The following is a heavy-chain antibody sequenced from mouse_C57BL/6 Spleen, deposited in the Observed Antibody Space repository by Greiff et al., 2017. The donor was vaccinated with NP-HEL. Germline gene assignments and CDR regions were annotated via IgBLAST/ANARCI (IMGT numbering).Heavy chain of an antibody. CDR1: GYTFTDYN. Sequence: VQLKQSGPELVKPGASVKIPCKASGYTFTDYNMDWVKQSHGKSLEWIGDINPNNGGTIYNQKFKGKATLTVDKSSSTAYMELRSLTSEDTAVYYCARRALLRGFYYAMDYWGQGTSVTVSS. J-gene: IGHJ4*01. D-gene: IGHD1-1*01. V-gene: IGHV1-18*01. CDR3: ARRALLRGFYYAMDY. CDR2: INPNNGGT.